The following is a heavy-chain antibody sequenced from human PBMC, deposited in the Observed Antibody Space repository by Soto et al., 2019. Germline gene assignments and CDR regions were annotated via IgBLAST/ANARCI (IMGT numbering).Heavy chain of an antibody. CDR3: ARHLKLGNYYYYYLDV. Sequence: SETLSLTCTVSGGSISNYYWSWIRQPPGKGLEWIGYIFYSGNTNYNPSLKSRITISVDRSKNQFSLNLSSVTAADTAVYYCARHLKLGNYYYYYLDVWGKGTTVTVSS. CDR1: GGSISNYY. J-gene: IGHJ6*03. V-gene: IGHV4-59*08. D-gene: IGHD7-27*01. CDR2: IFYSGNT.